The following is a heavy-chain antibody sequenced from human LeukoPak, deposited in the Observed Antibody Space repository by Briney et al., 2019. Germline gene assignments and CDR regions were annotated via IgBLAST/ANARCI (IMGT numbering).Heavy chain of an antibody. V-gene: IGHV3-23*01. CDR1: GFTFSSYA. CDR3: ARGPSGGNNLWMDY. J-gene: IGHJ4*02. Sequence: PGGSLRLSCAASGFTFSSYAMSWVRQAPGKGLEWVSAISGSGGSTCYADSVKGRFTISRDNAKNSLYLQMNSLRTEDTAVYYCARGPSGGNNLWMDYWGQGTLVTVSS. CDR2: ISGSGGST. D-gene: IGHD1-20*01.